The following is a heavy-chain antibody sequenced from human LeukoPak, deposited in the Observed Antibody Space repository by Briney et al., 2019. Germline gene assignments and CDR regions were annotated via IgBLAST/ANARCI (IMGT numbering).Heavy chain of an antibody. CDR1: GFTFMTYA. CDR3: ARGASRWELPGYYFDS. CDR2: IAYDGSNQ. D-gene: IGHD1-26*01. Sequence: GGSLRLSCAASGFTFMTYAMHWVRQAPGKGLEWVAVIAYDGSNQYSADSVKGRFTISRDNSLNTLYLQMDSLRPEDTAVYYCARGASRWELPGYYFDSWGQGTLVTVAS. V-gene: IGHV3-30-3*01. J-gene: IGHJ4*02.